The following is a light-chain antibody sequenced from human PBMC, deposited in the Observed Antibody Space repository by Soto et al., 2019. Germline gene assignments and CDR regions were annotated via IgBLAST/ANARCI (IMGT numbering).Light chain of an antibody. CDR2: GAS. Sequence: EIVMTQSPATLSVSPGVRATLSCRASQSVSSNLAWYQQKPGQAPRLLIYGASTRATGIPARFSGSGSGTEFTPIISSLQSEDFAVYYCQQYNNWPYTFGQGTKLEIK. CDR1: QSVSSN. CDR3: QQYNNWPYT. V-gene: IGKV3-15*01. J-gene: IGKJ2*01.